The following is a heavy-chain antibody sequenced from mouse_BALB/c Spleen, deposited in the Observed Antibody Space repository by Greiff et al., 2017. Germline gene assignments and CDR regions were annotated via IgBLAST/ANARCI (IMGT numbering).Heavy chain of an antibody. Sequence: VQLQQPGAELVKPGASVKMSCKASGYTFTSYWMHWVKQRPGQGLEWIGTIDPSDSYTSYNQKFKGKATLTVDTSSSTAYMQLSSLTSEDSAVYYCTREDAMDYWGQGTSVTVSS. CDR3: TREDAMDY. V-gene: IGHV1S127*01. J-gene: IGHJ4*01. CDR1: GYTFTSYW. CDR2: IDPSDSYT.